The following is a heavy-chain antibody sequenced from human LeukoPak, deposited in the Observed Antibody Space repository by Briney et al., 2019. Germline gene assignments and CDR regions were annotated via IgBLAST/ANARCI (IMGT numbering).Heavy chain of an antibody. CDR3: ARRVGGDIVVVPAAVNWFDP. J-gene: IGHJ5*02. CDR1: GGFFSGYY. CDR2: INHSGST. D-gene: IGHD2-2*01. V-gene: IGHV4-34*01. Sequence: SETLSLTCAVYGGFFSGYYWSWIRQPPGKGLECIGEINHSGSTNYNPSLKSRVTISVDTSKNQFSLKLSSVTAADTAVYYCARRVGGDIVVVPAAVNWFDPWGQGTLVTVSS.